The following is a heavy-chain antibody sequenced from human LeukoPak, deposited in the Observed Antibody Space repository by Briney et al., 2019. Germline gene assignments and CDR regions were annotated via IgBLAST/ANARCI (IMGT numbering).Heavy chain of an antibody. CDR1: GYTFTSYG. D-gene: IGHD3-10*01. V-gene: IGHV1-18*01. J-gene: IGHJ6*03. Sequence: GASVKVSCKASGYTFTSYGISWVRQAPGQGLEWMGWISAYNGNTNYAQKLQGRVTMTTDTSTSTAYMELRSLRSDDTAVYYCARGGELLWFGESYYYYMDVWGKGTTVTISS. CDR2: ISAYNGNT. CDR3: ARGGELLWFGESYYYYMDV.